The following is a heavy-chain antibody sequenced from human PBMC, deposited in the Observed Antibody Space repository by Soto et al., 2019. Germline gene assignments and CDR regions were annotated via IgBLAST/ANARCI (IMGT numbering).Heavy chain of an antibody. J-gene: IGHJ6*02. CDR1: GFIFTSYI. Sequence: GGSLRLSCAASGFIFTSYIVHWARKAPGKGLEWVAVISYDGSNKYYADSVKGRFTISRDNSKNTLYLQMNSLRAEDTAVYYCARTWDYYYYYGMDVWGQRTTVTVSS. CDR2: ISYDGSNK. V-gene: IGHV3-30*03. CDR3: ARTWDYYYYYGMDV.